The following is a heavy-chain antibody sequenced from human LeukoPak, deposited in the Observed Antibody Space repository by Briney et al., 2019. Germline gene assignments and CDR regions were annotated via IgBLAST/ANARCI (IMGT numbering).Heavy chain of an antibody. J-gene: IGHJ5*02. CDR1: GGSISSGGYS. CDR2: IYHSGST. Sequence: SETLSLTCAVSGGSISSGGYSWSWIRQPPGKGLEWIGYIYHSGSTYYNPSLKSRVTISVDRSKNQFSLKLSSVTVADTAVYYCARTYGSGSYRTRWFDPWGQGTLVTVSS. D-gene: IGHD3-10*01. CDR3: ARTYGSGSYRTRWFDP. V-gene: IGHV4-30-2*01.